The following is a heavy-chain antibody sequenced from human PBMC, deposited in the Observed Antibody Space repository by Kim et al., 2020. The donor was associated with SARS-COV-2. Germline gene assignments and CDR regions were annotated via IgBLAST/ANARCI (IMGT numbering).Heavy chain of an antibody. CDR1: GDSISSYY. J-gene: IGHJ4*02. D-gene: IGHD2-21*01. V-gene: IGHV4-59*13. Sequence: SETLSLTCSVSGDSISSYYWSWIRQPPGKGLEWIGYIYSSGSTNYNPSLKSRVTISVDTSKNQFSLRLSSVTAADTAVYYCARVPIACGSDCNLDYWGQGALVTVSS. CDR2: IYSSGST. CDR3: ARVPIACGSDCNLDY.